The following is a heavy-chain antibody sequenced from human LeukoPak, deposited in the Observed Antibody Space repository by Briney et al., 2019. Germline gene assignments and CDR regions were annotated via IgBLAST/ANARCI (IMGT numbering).Heavy chain of an antibody. CDR3: VNLPGGGY. CDR1: GLTVSSNY. CDR2: IYSGGNT. D-gene: IGHD7-27*01. V-gene: IGHV3-66*02. J-gene: IGHJ4*02. Sequence: GGSLRLSCAASGLTVSSNYMTWIRQAPRKGLEWVSIIYSGGNTYYADSVKGRFAISRDNSKSTVYLQMNSLRAEDTAVYYCVNLPGGGYWGQGTLVTVSS.